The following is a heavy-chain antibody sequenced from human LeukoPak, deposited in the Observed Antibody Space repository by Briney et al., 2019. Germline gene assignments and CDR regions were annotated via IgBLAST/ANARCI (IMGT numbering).Heavy chain of an antibody. CDR2: ISGSGGST. V-gene: IGHV3-23*01. J-gene: IGHJ4*02. CDR1: GFTFSSYA. D-gene: IGHD3-22*01. CDR3: AKDHGYYYDSSGYY. Sequence: PGGSLRLSCAASGFTFSSYAMSWVRQAPGKGLEWVSAISGSGGSTYYADSVKGRFTISRDNSKNTLYLQMNSLRAEDTAVYYCAKDHGYYYDSSGYYWGQGTLVTVSS.